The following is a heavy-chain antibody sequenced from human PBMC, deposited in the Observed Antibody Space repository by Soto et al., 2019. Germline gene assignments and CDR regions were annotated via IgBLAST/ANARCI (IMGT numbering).Heavy chain of an antibody. CDR1: GFTFTNAW. Sequence: GGSLRLSCAASGFTFTNAWMNWVRQAPGKGLEWVGRIKSKTDDGTTDYAAPVKGRFTISRDDSKNTLYLQMNSLKTEDTAVYCCTTAIGWVRGVSDYWGQGTLVTVSS. D-gene: IGHD3-10*01. CDR2: IKSKTDDGTT. J-gene: IGHJ4*02. CDR3: TTAIGWVRGVSDY. V-gene: IGHV3-15*01.